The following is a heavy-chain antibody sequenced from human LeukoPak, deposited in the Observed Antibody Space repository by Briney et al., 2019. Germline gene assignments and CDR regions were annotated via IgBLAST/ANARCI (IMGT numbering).Heavy chain of an antibody. D-gene: IGHD6-19*01. CDR2: ISAYNGYT. CDR3: AKDHAASRIAVAGKGPSNF. Sequence: GASVTVSCTASGCTFTSYGISWVRQAPGQGLEGMGWISAYNGYTNYAQKFQGRVTMTTDTSTRTAYMELRSLRSDDTAIYYCAKDHAASRIAVAGKGPSNFWGQGTLVTVSS. V-gene: IGHV1-18*01. CDR1: GCTFTSYG. J-gene: IGHJ4*02.